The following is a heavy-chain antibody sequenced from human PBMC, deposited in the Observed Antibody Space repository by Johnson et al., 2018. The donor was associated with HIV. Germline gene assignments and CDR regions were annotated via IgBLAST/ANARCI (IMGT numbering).Heavy chain of an antibody. CDR1: GFTVSSNY. CDR2: ISYDGSNK. D-gene: IGHD3-16*01. V-gene: IGHV3-30*18. CDR3: AKDLGGNKEDEWAIDYYDLSIAYPVPDPRAVVGAFDI. Sequence: QVQLVESGGGLVQPGGSLRLSCAASGFTVSSNYMSWVRQAPGKGLEWVAVISYDGSNKYYADSVKGRFTISRDNSKNTLYLQMNSLRVEDTAVYFCAKDLGGNKEDEWAIDYYDLSIAYPVPDPRAVVGAFDIWGQGTMVSVSS. J-gene: IGHJ3*02.